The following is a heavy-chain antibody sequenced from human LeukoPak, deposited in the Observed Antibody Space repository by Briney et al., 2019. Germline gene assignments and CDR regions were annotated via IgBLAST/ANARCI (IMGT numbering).Heavy chain of an antibody. D-gene: IGHD6-19*01. Sequence: GGSLILSCAASGFTFSSYSMNWVRQAPGKGLEWVSSISSSSSYIHYADSVKGRFTISRDNAKNSLYLQMNSLRAEDTAVCYCAREASSSGWYGTHWYFDFWGRGTLVTVSS. CDR3: AREASSSGWYGTHWYFDF. CDR1: GFTFSSYS. CDR2: ISSSSSYI. J-gene: IGHJ2*01. V-gene: IGHV3-21*01.